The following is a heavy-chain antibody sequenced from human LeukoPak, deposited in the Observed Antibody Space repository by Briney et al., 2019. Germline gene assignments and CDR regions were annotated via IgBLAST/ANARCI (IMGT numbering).Heavy chain of an antibody. D-gene: IGHD6-13*01. Sequence: SETLSLTCTVSGGSIGSYYWSWIRQPPGKGLEWIGYINYSGSTNYNPSLKSRVTISVDTSKNQFSLKLSSVTAADTAVYYCARSGIAAAVDYWGQGTLVTVSS. CDR1: GGSIGSYY. CDR2: INYSGST. V-gene: IGHV4-59*01. J-gene: IGHJ4*02. CDR3: ARSGIAAAVDY.